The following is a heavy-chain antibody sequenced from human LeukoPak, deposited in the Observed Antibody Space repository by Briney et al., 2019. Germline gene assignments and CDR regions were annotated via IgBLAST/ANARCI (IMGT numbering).Heavy chain of an antibody. Sequence: PSETLSLTCTVSGGSISSYYCNWIRQPPGKGLEWIGYIYYSGSTNYNPSLKSRVTISVDMSKNQFSLKLSSVTAADTAVYYCARENYDSSGYNNWFDPWGQGTLVTVSS. CDR1: GGSISSYY. J-gene: IGHJ5*02. CDR3: ARENYDSSGYNNWFDP. V-gene: IGHV4-59*01. CDR2: IYYSGST. D-gene: IGHD3-22*01.